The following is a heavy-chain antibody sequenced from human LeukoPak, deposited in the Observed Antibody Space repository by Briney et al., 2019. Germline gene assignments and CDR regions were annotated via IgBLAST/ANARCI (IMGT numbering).Heavy chain of an antibody. D-gene: IGHD3-3*01. CDR2: ISSSSSYI. CDR3: ARDLQAVWSGPGGAFDI. Sequence: PGGSLRLSCAASGFTFSSYSMNWVRQAPGKGLEWVSSISSSSSYIYYADSVKGRFTISRDNAKNSLYLQMNSLRAEDTAVYYCARDLQAVWSGPGGAFDIWGQGTMVTVSS. CDR1: GFTFSSYS. J-gene: IGHJ3*02. V-gene: IGHV3-21*01.